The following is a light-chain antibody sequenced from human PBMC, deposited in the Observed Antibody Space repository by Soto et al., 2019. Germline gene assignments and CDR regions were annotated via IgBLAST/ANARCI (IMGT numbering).Light chain of an antibody. Sequence: QSALTQPASVSGSPGQSITISCTGTSSDVGGYNYVSWYQQHPGKAPKLMIYDVSNRPSGVSNRFSGSKSGNTASVTISGLQAEDEADYYCSSYTRSSTQVFGGGTKLTVL. J-gene: IGLJ2*01. CDR2: DVS. CDR3: SSYTRSSTQV. V-gene: IGLV2-14*01. CDR1: SSDVGGYNY.